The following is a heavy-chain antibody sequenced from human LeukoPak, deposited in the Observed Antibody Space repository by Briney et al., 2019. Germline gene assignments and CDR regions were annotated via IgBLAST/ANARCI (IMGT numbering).Heavy chain of an antibody. CDR3: AKDSYYYYIDV. CDR2: IRYDGSK. Sequence: GGSLRLSCAASGFTFRSYGMHWVRQAPGKGLEWVTFIRYDGSKYYTDSVKGRFTISRDNSKNTLYLQMNSLRTEDTAVYYCAKDSYYYYIDVWGKGTTVTVSS. V-gene: IGHV3-30*02. J-gene: IGHJ6*03. CDR1: GFTFRSYG.